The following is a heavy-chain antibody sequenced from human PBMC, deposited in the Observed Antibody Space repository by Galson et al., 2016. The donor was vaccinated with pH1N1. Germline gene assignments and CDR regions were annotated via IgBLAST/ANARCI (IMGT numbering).Heavy chain of an antibody. J-gene: IGHJ4*02. CDR3: ARAIFAAAAV. V-gene: IGHV3-7*03. D-gene: IGHD6-13*01. Sequence: SLRLSCAASGFTFSNYWMSWVRQAPGKGLEWVANINQTGSVQYYVASVKGRFTISRDNAKNSLYQQMNRLTAADPAVYYCARAIFAAAAVWGQGTLVTVSS. CDR2: INQTGSVQ. CDR1: GFTFSNYW.